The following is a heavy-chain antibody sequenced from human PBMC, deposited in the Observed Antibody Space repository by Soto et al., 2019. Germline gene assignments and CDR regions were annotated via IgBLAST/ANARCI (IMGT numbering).Heavy chain of an antibody. CDR2: ISSSSSTI. V-gene: IGHV3-48*02. CDR3: AREGYSIGWTHQGYYEYGMDV. J-gene: IGHJ6*02. CDR1: GFTFSSYS. Sequence: EVQLVESGGGLVQPGGSLRLSCAASGFTFSSYSMNWVRQAPGKGLEWVSYISSSSSTIYYADSVKGRFTISRDNAKNSLYLQMTSRSDEDTAVYYCAREGYSIGWTHQGYYEYGMDVWGQGTTVTVSS. D-gene: IGHD6-19*01.